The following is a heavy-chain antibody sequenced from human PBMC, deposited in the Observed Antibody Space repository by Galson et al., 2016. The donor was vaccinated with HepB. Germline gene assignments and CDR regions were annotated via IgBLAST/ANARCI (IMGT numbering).Heavy chain of an antibody. D-gene: IGHD3-9*01. Sequence: SLRLSCAASGFTFSSYWMSWVRQAPGKGLEWVANIKQDGSQKNYVDSVKGRFTISRDNAKNSRYLQMNSLRADDTAVYYCARGRTYDSNAFDTWGQGTMVTVSS. J-gene: IGHJ3*02. CDR3: ARGRTYDSNAFDT. CDR2: IKQDGSQK. CDR1: GFTFSSYW. V-gene: IGHV3-7*01.